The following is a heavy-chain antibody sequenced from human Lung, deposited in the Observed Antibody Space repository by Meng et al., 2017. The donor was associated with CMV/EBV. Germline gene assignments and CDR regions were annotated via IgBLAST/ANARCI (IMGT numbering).Heavy chain of an antibody. D-gene: IGHD6-19*01. V-gene: IGHV7-4-1*02. J-gene: IGHJ4*02. Sequence: QVQLGLSGAELGKPGASLKVSCKASGYTFTRYPMNWVRQAPGQGLEWMGWISTNTGNPTYAQGFTGRFVFSVDTSVSTAYLQISSLKAEDTAVYYCGTLMYTSGFHGPAYWGQGALVTVSS. CDR1: GYTFTRYP. CDR3: GTLMYTSGFHGPAY. CDR2: ISTNTGNP.